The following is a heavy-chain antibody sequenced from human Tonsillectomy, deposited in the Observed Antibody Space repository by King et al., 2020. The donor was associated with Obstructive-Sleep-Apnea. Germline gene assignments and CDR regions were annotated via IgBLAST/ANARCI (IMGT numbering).Heavy chain of an antibody. CDR2: IKSKTDGGTT. D-gene: IGHD1-26*01. Sequence: VQLVESGGGLVKPGGSLRLSCAASGFTFNNAWMSWVRQAPGKGLEWVGRIKSKTDGGTTDYAAPVKGRFTISRDDSKNTLYLQMNSLKTEDTAVYYCTTEWELLSVAFDIWGKGTMVTVSS. CDR1: GFTFNNAW. V-gene: IGHV3-15*01. CDR3: TTEWELLSVAFDI. J-gene: IGHJ3*02.